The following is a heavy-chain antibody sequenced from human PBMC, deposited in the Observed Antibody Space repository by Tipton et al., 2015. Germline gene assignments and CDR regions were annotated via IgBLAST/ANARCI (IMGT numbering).Heavy chain of an antibody. Sequence: TLSLTCTVSGGSISSSSYYWGWIRQPPGKGLEWIGEISQSGSTNYNPSLKSRVTMSRDTSKNQFSLKLTSVTAADTAVYYCACQDYDSLTRDYQTVDYWGQGTLVTVSS. J-gene: IGHJ4*02. CDR2: ISQSGST. D-gene: IGHD3-9*01. CDR1: GGSISSSSYY. V-gene: IGHV4-39*07. CDR3: ACQDYDSLTRDYQTVDY.